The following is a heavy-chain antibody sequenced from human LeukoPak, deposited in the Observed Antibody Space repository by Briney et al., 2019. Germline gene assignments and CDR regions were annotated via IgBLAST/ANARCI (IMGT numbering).Heavy chain of an antibody. V-gene: IGHV3-73*01. Sequence: GGSLRLSCAASGFAFSGSAMHWVRQASGKGLEWVGRIRSKTNNYATAYAASVKDRFTISRDDSTNAAYLQMNSLKTEDTAVYYCVRHAASGGSGVDHWGQGTLVTVSS. J-gene: IGHJ4*02. CDR2: IRSKTNNYAT. CDR1: GFAFSGSA. D-gene: IGHD3-10*01. CDR3: VRHAASGGSGVDH.